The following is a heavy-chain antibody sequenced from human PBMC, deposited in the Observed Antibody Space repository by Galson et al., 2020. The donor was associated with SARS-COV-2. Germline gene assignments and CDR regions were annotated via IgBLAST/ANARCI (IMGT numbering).Heavy chain of an antibody. J-gene: IGHJ4*02. CDR3: ARSPTLGLVIISHLYFDY. CDR2: IYYSGST. Sequence: SETLSLTCTVSGGSISSSSYYWGWIRQPPGKGLEWIGSIYYSGSTYYNPSLKSRVTISVDTSKNQFSLKLSSVTAADTAVYYCARSPTLGLVIISHLYFDYWGQGTLGTVSS. D-gene: IGHD3-9*01. V-gene: IGHV4-39*01. CDR1: GGSISSSSYY.